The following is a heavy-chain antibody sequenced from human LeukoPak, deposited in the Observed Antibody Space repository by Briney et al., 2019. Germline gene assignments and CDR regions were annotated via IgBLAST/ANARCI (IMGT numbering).Heavy chain of an antibody. CDR2: ISSGSNTI. D-gene: IGHD6-13*01. J-gene: IGHJ6*03. CDR3: ARDLSAPPHLVAYYYYMDV. CDR1: GFSFSSYS. Sequence: GGSLRLTCAASGFSFSSYSMNWVRQAPGKGLEWVSYISSGSNTIDYADSVKGRFTISRDNAKSSLYLQMNSLRAEDTAVYYCARDLSAPPHLVAYYYYMDVCGKGATVTVSS. V-gene: IGHV3-48*01.